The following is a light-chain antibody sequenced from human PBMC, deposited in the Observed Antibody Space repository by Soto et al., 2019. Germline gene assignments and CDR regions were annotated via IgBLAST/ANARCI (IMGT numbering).Light chain of an antibody. CDR3: ISYTDFSGPYV. CDR2: EVG. Sequence: QSVLTQPASVSGSPGQSITISCTGTSSDVGGYNYVSWYELHPGKAPKLLISEVGNRPSGISNRFSGSKSANTASLTISGLQAEDEGQYFCISYTDFSGPYVFGTGTRSPS. V-gene: IGLV2-14*01. J-gene: IGLJ1*01. CDR1: SSDVGGYNY.